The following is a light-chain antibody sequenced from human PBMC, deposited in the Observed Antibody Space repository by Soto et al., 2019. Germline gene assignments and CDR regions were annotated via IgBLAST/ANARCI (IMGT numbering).Light chain of an antibody. Sequence: QSVLTQPASVSGSAGQSITISCTGTSSDVGGYEYVSWYQQHPGRAPKLMIYEVSNRPSGVSNRFSGSKSGNTASLTISGLQAVDEADYYCSSYTSSSTLLFGTGTK. CDR3: SSYTSSSTLL. CDR2: EVS. J-gene: IGLJ1*01. CDR1: SSDVGGYEY. V-gene: IGLV2-14*01.